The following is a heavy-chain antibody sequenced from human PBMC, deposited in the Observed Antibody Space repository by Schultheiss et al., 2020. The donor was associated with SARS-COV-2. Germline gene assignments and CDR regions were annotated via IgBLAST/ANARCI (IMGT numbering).Heavy chain of an antibody. V-gene: IGHV4-59*01. CDR2: IYYSGST. CDR3: ARGGYSYGYLITDYYYYYMDV. J-gene: IGHJ6*03. Sequence: GSLRLSCTVSGGSISSYYWSWIRQPPGKGLEWIGYIYYSGSTNYNPSLKSRVTISVDTSKNQFSLKLSSVTAADTAVYYCARGGYSYGYLITDYYYYYMDVWGKGTTVTVSS. CDR1: GGSISSYY. D-gene: IGHD5-18*01.